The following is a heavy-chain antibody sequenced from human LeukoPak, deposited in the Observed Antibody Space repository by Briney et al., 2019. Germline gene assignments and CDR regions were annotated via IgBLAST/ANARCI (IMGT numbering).Heavy chain of an antibody. J-gene: IGHJ4*02. CDR3: ARHASVDGNWPRPLDY. D-gene: IGHD6-19*01. V-gene: IGHV4-39*01. CDR1: GGSISSSPYY. CDR2: TYYSGST. Sequence: NSSETLSLTCTVSGGSISSSPYYWGWIRQPPGKGLEWIGNTYYSGSTYYNPSLKTRVTISVDTSKNQFSLKLTSVTAADTAVYYCARHASVDGNWPRPLDYWGQGSLVTVSS.